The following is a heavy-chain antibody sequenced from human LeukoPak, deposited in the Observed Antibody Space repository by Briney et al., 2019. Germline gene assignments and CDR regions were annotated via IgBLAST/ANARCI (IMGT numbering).Heavy chain of an antibody. CDR2: IKEDGREK. D-gene: IGHD3-16*01. Sequence: GGSLRLSCAASGFTFSSYWMTWVRQAPGKGLEWVANIKEDGREKNYVDSVKGRFTISRDSAKNSLYLQMNSLRAEDTAVYYCARDPLRRFDYWGQGTLVTVSS. V-gene: IGHV3-7*01. J-gene: IGHJ4*02. CDR1: GFTFSSYW. CDR3: ARDPLRRFDY.